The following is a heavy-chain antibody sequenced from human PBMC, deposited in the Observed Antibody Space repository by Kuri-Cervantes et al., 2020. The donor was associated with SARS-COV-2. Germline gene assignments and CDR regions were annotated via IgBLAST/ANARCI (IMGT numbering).Heavy chain of an antibody. Sequence: GESLKISCKGSGYSFTSYWIGWVRQMPGKGLEWMGIIYPGDSDTRYSPSFQGQVTISADKSISTAFLQWSSLKASDTAMYYCARRAYGEQVDYYYMDVWGKGTTVTVS. D-gene: IGHD4-17*01. CDR3: ARRAYGEQVDYYYMDV. V-gene: IGHV5-51*01. J-gene: IGHJ6*03. CDR2: IYPGDSDT. CDR1: GYSFTSYW.